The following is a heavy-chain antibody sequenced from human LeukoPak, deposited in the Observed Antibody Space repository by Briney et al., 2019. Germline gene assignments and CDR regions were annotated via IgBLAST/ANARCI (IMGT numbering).Heavy chain of an antibody. CDR1: GVSISNYF. CDR2: IYTSGST. J-gene: IGHJ3*02. V-gene: IGHV4-4*07. D-gene: IGHD6-19*01. CDR3: SRSEHTGYTSARDMYAFDI. Sequence: SETLSLTRTVSGVSISNYFWSWIRQPAGQGLEWIGRIYTSGSTNYNPSLKSRVTMSVDTSKSQFSLKLTSWTAADTAVYYCSRSEHTGYTSARDMYAFDIWGQGTMVTVSS.